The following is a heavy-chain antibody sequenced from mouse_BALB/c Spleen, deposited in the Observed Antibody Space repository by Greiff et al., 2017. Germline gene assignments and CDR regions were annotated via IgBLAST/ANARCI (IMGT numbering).Heavy chain of an antibody. V-gene: IGHV2-2*02. CDR2: IWSGGST. CDR1: GFSLTSYG. CDR3: ARGEFFAY. J-gene: IGHJ3*01. Sequence: VQLQESGPGLVQPSQSLSITCTVSGFSLTSYGVHWVRQSPGKGLEWLGVIWSGGSTDYNAAFISRLSISKDNSKSQVFFKMNSLQANETAIYYCARGEFFAYWGQGTLVTVSA.